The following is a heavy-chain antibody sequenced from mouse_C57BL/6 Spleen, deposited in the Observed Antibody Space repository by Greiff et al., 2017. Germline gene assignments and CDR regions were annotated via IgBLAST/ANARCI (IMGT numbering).Heavy chain of an antibody. V-gene: IGHV5-9-1*02. Sequence: EVQLQQSGEGLVKPGGSLKLSCAASGFTFSSYAMSWVRQTPEKRLEWVAYISSGGDYIYYADTVKGRFTISRDNARNTLYLQMSSLKSEDTAMYYCTREDGLYAMDYWGQGTSVTVSS. CDR1: GFTFSSYA. J-gene: IGHJ4*01. D-gene: IGHD2-3*01. CDR3: TREDGLYAMDY. CDR2: ISSGGDYI.